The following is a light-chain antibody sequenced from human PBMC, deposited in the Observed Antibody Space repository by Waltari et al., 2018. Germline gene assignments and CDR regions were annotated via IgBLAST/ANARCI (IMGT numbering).Light chain of an antibody. CDR3: QQYYNTPLT. J-gene: IGKJ4*01. CDR1: ESVLYSSNNKNH. Sequence: DIVMTQSPESLAVSLGERATISCKTSESVLYSSNNKNHLAWYQQKPGQPPGLLLYWASTRESGVPDRFIGSGSETDFTLTVTSLQAEDVAVYYCQQYYNTPLTFGGGTKVGVK. V-gene: IGKV4-1*01. CDR2: WAS.